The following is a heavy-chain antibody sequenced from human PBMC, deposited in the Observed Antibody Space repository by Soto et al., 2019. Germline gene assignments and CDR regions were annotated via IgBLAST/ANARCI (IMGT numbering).Heavy chain of an antibody. J-gene: IGHJ4*02. Sequence: QVQLVQSGTQVKRPGSSVKVSCKSSGGTFNTYAIDWVRQAPGQGLEWMGRISPILAIANYAQNFQDRVTITADKSTNTAYLELISLRSEDTAVYYCARASMTGKIDSWGQGTLVTVSS. CDR3: ARASMTGKIDS. CDR1: GGTFNTYA. CDR2: ISPILAIA. V-gene: IGHV1-69*04. D-gene: IGHD3-10*01.